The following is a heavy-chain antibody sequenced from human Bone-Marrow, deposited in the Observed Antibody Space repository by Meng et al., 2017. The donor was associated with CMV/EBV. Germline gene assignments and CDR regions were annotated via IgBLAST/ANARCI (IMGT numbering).Heavy chain of an antibody. D-gene: IGHD3-3*01. CDR1: GGSISSSSYY. CDR2: IYYSGST. CDR3: ARDQDFWSGYHTHNFDY. Sequence: SETLSLTCTVSGGSISSSSYYWGWIRQPPGKGLEWIGSIYYSGSTYYNPSLKSRVTISVDTSKNQFSLKLSSVTAADTAVYYCARDQDFWSGYHTHNFDYWGQGPRVTCYS. V-gene: IGHV4-39*07. J-gene: IGHJ4*02.